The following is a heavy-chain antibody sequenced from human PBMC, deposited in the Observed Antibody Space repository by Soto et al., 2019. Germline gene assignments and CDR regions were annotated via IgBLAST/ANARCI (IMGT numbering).Heavy chain of an antibody. CDR2: ISHSGST. D-gene: IGHD4-4*01. Sequence: QVQLQESGPGLVKPSGTLSLTCAVSGGSISSSNWWSWVRQPPGKGLAWIGEISHSGSTNYNPSLKRRVTISVDKSKNQFSLKLSSVTAADTAVYYCASLGTTVTTVDYWGQGTLVTVSS. CDR3: ASLGTTVTTVDY. V-gene: IGHV4-4*02. CDR1: GGSISSSNW. J-gene: IGHJ4*02.